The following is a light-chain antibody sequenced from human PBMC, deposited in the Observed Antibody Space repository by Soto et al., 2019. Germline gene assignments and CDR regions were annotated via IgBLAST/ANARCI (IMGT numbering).Light chain of an antibody. V-gene: IGLV2-14*01. CDR1: SSDIGGYNF. J-gene: IGLJ2*01. Sequence: QSVLTQPASVSGSPGHSITISCTGTSSDIGGYNFVSWYQQHPGKAPKLLIYGVRNRPSGISYRFSGAKSANTASLTISGLQPEDEADYYCSSYTSSSTVVFGGGTKVTVL. CDR2: GVR. CDR3: SSYTSSSTVV.